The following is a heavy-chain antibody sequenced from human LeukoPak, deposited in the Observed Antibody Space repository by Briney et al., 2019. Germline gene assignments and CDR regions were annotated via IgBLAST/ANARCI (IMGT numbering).Heavy chain of an antibody. V-gene: IGHV1-69*13. D-gene: IGHD5-12*01. J-gene: IGHJ4*02. CDR3: ASSRDQNRLYSGYDFLCVDY. CDR1: GGTFSSYA. Sequence: SVKVSCKASGGTFSSYAISWVRQAPGQGLEWMGGIIPIFGTANYAQKLQGRVTITADESTSTAYMELSSLRSEDTAVYYCASSRDQNRLYSGYDFLCVDYWGQGTLVTVSS. CDR2: IIPIFGTA.